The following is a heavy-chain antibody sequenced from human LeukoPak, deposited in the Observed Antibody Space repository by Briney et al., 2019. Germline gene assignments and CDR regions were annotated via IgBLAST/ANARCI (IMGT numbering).Heavy chain of an antibody. CDR1: GFTFSDHY. V-gene: IGHV3-72*01. CDR2: ITNKPNGYST. Sequence: GGSLRLSCAASGFTFSDHYMDWVRQAPGKGLEWVGRITNKPNGYSTDYAMSVKGRFTISRDDSENSVYLQMNSLKTDDTAMYYCARSTRGSLDYWGQGTLVTVSS. J-gene: IGHJ4*02. CDR3: ARSTRGSLDY. D-gene: IGHD3-10*01.